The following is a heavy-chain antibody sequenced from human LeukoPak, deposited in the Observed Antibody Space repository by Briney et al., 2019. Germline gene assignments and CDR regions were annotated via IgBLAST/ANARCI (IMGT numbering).Heavy chain of an antibody. D-gene: IGHD1-26*01. CDR1: GFTFSSYS. CDR2: ISASSGTI. J-gene: IGHJ4*02. V-gene: IGHV3-48*01. Sequence: GGSLRLSCAASGFTFSSYSMNWVRQAPGKGLEWVSYISASSGTIYYAASVKGRFTISRDNAKNSLYLQMDSLRADDTALYFCARSVGTPVPDFFDDWGQGTLVTVSS. CDR3: ARSVGTPVPDFFDD.